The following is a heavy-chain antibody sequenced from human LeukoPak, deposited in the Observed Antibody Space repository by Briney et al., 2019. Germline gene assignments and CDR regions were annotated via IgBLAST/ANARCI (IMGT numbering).Heavy chain of an antibody. V-gene: IGHV3-74*01. J-gene: IGHJ5*02. CDR3: ARDVGGSSWYDP. CDR2: INSDGSTT. CDR1: GFTFSTYA. D-gene: IGHD6-13*01. Sequence: GGSLRLSCAASGFTFSTYAMSWVRQDPGKGLVRVSHINSDGSTTTYADSVKGRFTISRDNAKNTLYLQMNSLRVEDTAVYYCARDVGGSSWYDPWGQGTLVTVSS.